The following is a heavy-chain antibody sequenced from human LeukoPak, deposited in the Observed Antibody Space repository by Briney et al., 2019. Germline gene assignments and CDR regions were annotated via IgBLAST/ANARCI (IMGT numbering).Heavy chain of an antibody. Sequence: GGSLRLSCAASGFTLSTYAMSWVRQTPGKGLEWVAATSSSDAGTYHADSVRGRFTISRDNSKNTLYLQMNSLRAEDTAVYYCVRGATAVTRHLDYWGQGTLVTVSS. CDR3: VRGATAVTRHLDY. V-gene: IGHV3-23*01. CDR1: GFTLSTYA. D-gene: IGHD4-23*01. J-gene: IGHJ4*02. CDR2: TSSSDAGT.